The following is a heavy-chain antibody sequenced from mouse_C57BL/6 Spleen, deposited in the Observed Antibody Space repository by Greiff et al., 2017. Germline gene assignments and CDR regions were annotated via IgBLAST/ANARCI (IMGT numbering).Heavy chain of an antibody. CDR2: IYPRSGNT. D-gene: IGHD1-1*01. Sequence: VQLQPSGAELARPGASVKLSCKASGYTFTSYGISWVKQRTGQGLEWIGEIYPRSGNTYYNEKFKGKATLTADKSSSTAYMELRSLTSEDSAVYFCARDGNYGSTTPYAMDYWGQGTSVTVSS. V-gene: IGHV1-81*01. J-gene: IGHJ4*01. CDR3: ARDGNYGSTTPYAMDY. CDR1: GYTFTSYG.